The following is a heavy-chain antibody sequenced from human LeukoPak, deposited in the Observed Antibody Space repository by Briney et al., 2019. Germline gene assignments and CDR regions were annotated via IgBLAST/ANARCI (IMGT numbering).Heavy chain of an antibody. D-gene: IGHD3-3*01. J-gene: IGHJ4*02. CDR3: ARAESGYGLFDY. Sequence: GGSLRLSCAASGFTFSSYAMRWVRQAPGKGLGWGAVISYDGSNKYYADSVKGRFTISRDNSKNALYLQMNSLRGEDTAVYYCARAESGYGLFDYWGQGTLVSVPS. CDR1: GFTFSSYA. CDR2: ISYDGSNK. V-gene: IGHV3-30-3*01.